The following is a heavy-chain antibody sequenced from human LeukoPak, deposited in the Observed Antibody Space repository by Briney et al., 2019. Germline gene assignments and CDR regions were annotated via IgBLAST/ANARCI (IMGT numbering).Heavy chain of an antibody. D-gene: IGHD3-10*01. CDR2: ISAYNGNT. V-gene: IGHV1-18*01. CDR1: GYTFTSYG. Sequence: ASVKVSCKASGYTFTSYGISWVRQAPGQGLEWMGWISAYNGNTNYAQKFQGRVTITADKSTSTAYMELSSLRSEDTAVYYCARGGMVRGDYYYYYMDVWGKGTTVTVSS. CDR3: ARGGMVRGDYYYYYMDV. J-gene: IGHJ6*03.